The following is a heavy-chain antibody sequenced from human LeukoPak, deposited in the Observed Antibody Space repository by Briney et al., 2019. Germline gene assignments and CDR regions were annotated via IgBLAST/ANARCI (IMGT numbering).Heavy chain of an antibody. CDR3: SRGNWGSSGGHC. D-gene: IGHD7-27*01. V-gene: IGHV3-7*01. Sequence: GGSLRLSRAASGFTFSSYWMIWVRQAPGKGLEWVANIKEDGSDKRYAESVKGRFTISRDNAENTVYLQMNSLRAEDTAVYYCSRGNWGSSGGHCWGQGTLVTVSS. CDR1: GFTFSSYW. CDR2: IKEDGSDK. J-gene: IGHJ4*02.